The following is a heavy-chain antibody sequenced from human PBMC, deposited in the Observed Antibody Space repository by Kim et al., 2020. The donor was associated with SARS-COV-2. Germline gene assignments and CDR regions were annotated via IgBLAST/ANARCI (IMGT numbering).Heavy chain of an antibody. Sequence: GGSLRLSCAASGFTFSSYGMHWVRQAPGKGLEWVAVIWYDGSNKYYADSVKGRFTISRDNSKNTLYLQMNSLRAEDTAVYYCARDGTFYDFWSGYYSGFDYWGQGTLVTVSS. J-gene: IGHJ4*02. CDR1: GFTFSSYG. V-gene: IGHV3-33*01. D-gene: IGHD3-3*01. CDR2: IWYDGSNK. CDR3: ARDGTFYDFWSGYYSGFDY.